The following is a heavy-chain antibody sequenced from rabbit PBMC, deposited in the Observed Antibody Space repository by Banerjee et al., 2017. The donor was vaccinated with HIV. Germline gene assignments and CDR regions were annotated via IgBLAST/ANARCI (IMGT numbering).Heavy chain of an antibody. CDR2: INAGNDDKI. J-gene: IGHJ4*01. Sequence: QEQLEESGGDLVKPEGSLTLTCTASGFSFSNKYVMCWVRQAPGKGLEWIACINAGNDDKICYASWAKGRFTISKTSSTTVTLQMTSLTAADTATYFCARSEASTAWNLWGPGTLVTVS. CDR3: ARSEASTAWNL. V-gene: IGHV1S45*01. D-gene: IGHD7-1*01. CDR1: GFSFSNKYV.